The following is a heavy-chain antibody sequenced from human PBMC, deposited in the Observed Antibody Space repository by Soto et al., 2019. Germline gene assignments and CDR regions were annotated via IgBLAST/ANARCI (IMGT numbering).Heavy chain of an antibody. D-gene: IGHD4-17*01. CDR2: IYYSGST. CDR1: GGSISSSSYY. V-gene: IGHV4-39*01. J-gene: IGHJ4*02. Sequence: SETQSLTCPVSGGSISSSSYYWGWIRQPPGKGLEWIGSIYYSGSTYYNPSLKSRVTISVDTSKNQFSLKLSSVTAADTAVYYCARRATVTTGEYYFDYWGQGTLVTVSS. CDR3: ARRATVTTGEYYFDY.